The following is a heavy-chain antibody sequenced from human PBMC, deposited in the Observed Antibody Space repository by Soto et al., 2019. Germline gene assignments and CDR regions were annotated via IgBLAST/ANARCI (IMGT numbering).Heavy chain of an antibody. J-gene: IGHJ3*02. CDR2: ISSSSSTI. Sequence: EVQLVESGGGLVQPGGSLRLSCAASGFTFSSYSMNWVRQAPGKGLEWVSYISSSSSTIYYADSVKGRFTISRDNAKNSLYLQMNSLSAEDTAVYYCARDSYGDPSSAFDIWGQGTMVTVSS. D-gene: IGHD4-17*01. CDR1: GFTFSSYS. V-gene: IGHV3-48*01. CDR3: ARDSYGDPSSAFDI.